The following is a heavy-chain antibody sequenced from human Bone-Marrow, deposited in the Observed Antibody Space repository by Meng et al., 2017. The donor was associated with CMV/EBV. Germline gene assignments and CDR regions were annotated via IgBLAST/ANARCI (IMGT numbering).Heavy chain of an antibody. J-gene: IGHJ3*02. D-gene: IGHD4-11*01. Sequence: SETLSLTCTVSGGSVRSGSYYWSWIRQPPGKGLEWIGYIYYSGTTNYNPSLLSRLTISVDTSENQFSLKLRSATAADTAVYYCARVPLGYSEYGGAFDICGQGTMVTVSS. CDR1: GGSVRSGSYY. CDR2: IYYSGTT. CDR3: ARVPLGYSEYGGAFDI. V-gene: IGHV4-61*01.